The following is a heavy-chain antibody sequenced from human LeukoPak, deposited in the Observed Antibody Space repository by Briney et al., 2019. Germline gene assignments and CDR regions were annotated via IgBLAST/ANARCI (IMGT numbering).Heavy chain of an antibody. V-gene: IGHV4-34*01. CDR3: ARGRANYYGSGSYRAVFDY. Sequence: SETLSLTCAVYGGSFSGYYWSWIRQPPGKGLEWIGEFNHSGSTNYNPSLKSRVTISVDTSKNQFSLKLSSVTAADTAVYYCARGRANYYGSGSYRAVFDYWGQGTLVTVSS. CDR2: FNHSGST. D-gene: IGHD3-10*01. CDR1: GGSFSGYY. J-gene: IGHJ4*02.